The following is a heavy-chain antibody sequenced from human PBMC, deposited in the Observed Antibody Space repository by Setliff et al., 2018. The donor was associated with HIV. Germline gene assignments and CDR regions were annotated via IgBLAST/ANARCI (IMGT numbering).Heavy chain of an antibody. CDR1: GGSISSSSYY. D-gene: IGHD2-2*01. V-gene: IGHV4-39*01. CDR2: IYYSGST. Sequence: LSLTCTVSGGSISSSSYYWGWIRQPPGKGLEWIGSIYYSGSTYYNPSLKSRVTISVDTSKNQFSLKLSSVTAADTAVYYCARFDGSRVPAADYYFDYWGQGTLVTVSS. CDR3: ARFDGSRVPAADYYFDY. J-gene: IGHJ4*02.